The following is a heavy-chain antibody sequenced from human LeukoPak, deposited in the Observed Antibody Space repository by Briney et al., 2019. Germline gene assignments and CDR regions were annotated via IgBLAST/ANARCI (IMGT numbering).Heavy chain of an antibody. D-gene: IGHD2-8*01. Sequence: PSQTLSLTCTVSGGSISSGNYYWGCIRHPPGKGLEWIGSIYSGSTYSNPSLKSRVIISVDTSKNQFSLTLSSVTAADTAVYYCARHVWDIGFQQWGQGTLVTVSS. CDR1: GGSISSGNYY. CDR3: ARHVWDIGFQQ. V-gene: IGHV4-39*01. J-gene: IGHJ1*01. CDR2: IYSGST.